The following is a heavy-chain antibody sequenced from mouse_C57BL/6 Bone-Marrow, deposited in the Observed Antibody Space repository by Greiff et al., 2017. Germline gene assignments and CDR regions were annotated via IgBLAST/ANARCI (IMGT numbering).Heavy chain of an antibody. V-gene: IGHV5-6*01. J-gene: IGHJ1*03. CDR2: ISSGGSYT. Sequence: EVHLVESGGDLVKPGGSLKLSCAASGFTFSSYGMSWVRQTPDKRLEWVATISSGGSYTYYPDSVKGRFTISRDNAKNTLYLQMSSLKSEDTAMYYCARPPYYGSSLYWYFDVWGTGTTVTVSS. CDR1: GFTFSSYG. CDR3: ARPPYYGSSLYWYFDV. D-gene: IGHD1-1*01.